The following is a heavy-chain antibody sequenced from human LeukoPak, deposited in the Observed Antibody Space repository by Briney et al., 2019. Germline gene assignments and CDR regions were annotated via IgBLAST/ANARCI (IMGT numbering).Heavy chain of an antibody. V-gene: IGHV4-59*12. Sequence: PSETLSLTCTVSGGSISSYYWSWIRQPPGKGLEWIGYIYYSGSTNYNPSLKSRVTISVDTSKNQFSLKLSSVTAADTAVYYCARSSSSTSRGMDVWGQGTTVTVSS. CDR3: ARSSSSTSRGMDV. CDR1: GGSISSYY. CDR2: IYYSGST. J-gene: IGHJ6*02. D-gene: IGHD2-2*01.